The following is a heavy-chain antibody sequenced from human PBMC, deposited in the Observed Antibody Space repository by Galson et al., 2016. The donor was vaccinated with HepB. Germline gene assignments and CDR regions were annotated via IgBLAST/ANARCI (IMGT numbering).Heavy chain of an antibody. CDR1: GFTFSSYD. CDR3: SRAFHCTNGVCRDY. Sequence: SLRLSCAASGFTFSSYDMSWVRQAPGKGLEWVSSINGNGDTTYYADSVKGRFTVSRDISKNTLYLQMPSLRAEDTAVYYCSRAFHCTNGVCRDYWGQGTLVTVSS. D-gene: IGHD2-8*01. CDR2: INGNGDTT. J-gene: IGHJ4*02. V-gene: IGHV3-23*01.